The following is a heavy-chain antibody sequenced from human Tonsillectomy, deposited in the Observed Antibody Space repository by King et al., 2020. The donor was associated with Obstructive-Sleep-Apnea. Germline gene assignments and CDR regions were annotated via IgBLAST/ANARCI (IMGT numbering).Heavy chain of an antibody. CDR2: MYHSGST. CDR3: AREWGVRWFDP. V-gene: IGHV4-38-2*02. D-gene: IGHD3-10*01. CDR1: VYSISNGYW. J-gene: IGHJ5*02. Sequence: QLQESGPGLVKPSETLSLTCTVSVYSISNGYWWAWIRQPPGKGLEWIGTMYHSGSTYYNPSLKSRVTMSVDTSNNQFSLKLSSVTAADTAVYYCAREWGVRWFDPWGQGTLVPVSS.